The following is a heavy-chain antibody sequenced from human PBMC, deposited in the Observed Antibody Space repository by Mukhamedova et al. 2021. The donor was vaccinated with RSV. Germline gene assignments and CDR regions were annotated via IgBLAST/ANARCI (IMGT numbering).Heavy chain of an antibody. Sequence: GDSDTRYSPSFQGQATIPTDKSISTAYLQWSSLKASDTAMYYCARTRGYSYNVDYWGQGTLVTVAS. J-gene: IGHJ4*02. V-gene: IGHV5-51*01. D-gene: IGHD5-18*01. CDR2: GDSDT. CDR3: ARTRGYSYNVDY.